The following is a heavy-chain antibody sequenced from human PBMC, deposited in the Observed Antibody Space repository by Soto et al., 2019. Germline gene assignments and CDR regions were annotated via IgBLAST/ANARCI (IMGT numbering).Heavy chain of an antibody. CDR2: ISGSGGST. V-gene: IGHV3-23*01. CDR3: AKSTWFYYYYGMDV. D-gene: IGHD2-2*01. Sequence: PGGSLRLSCAASGFTFSSYAMSWVRQAPGKGLEWVSAISGSGGSTYYADSVKGRFTISRDNSKNTLYLQMNSLRAEDTAVYYCAKSTWFYYYYGMDVWGQGTTVTVPS. J-gene: IGHJ6*02. CDR1: GFTFSSYA.